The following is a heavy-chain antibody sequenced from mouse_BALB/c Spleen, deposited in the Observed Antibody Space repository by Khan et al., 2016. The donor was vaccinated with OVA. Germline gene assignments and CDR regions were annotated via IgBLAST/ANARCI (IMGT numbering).Heavy chain of an antibody. CDR1: GYSITSDYA. V-gene: IGHV3-2*02. CDR2: ISSSGST. J-gene: IGHJ4*01. D-gene: IGHD2-3*01. CDR3: ARDGSRYNYAMDY. Sequence: QLEESGPGLVKPSQSLSLTCTVTGYSITSDYAWNWIRQFPGNKLEWMGYISSSGSTNYNPALKSRISITRDTSKNQFFLQLNSVTTEYTATYYCARDGSRYNYAMDYWGQGTSVTVSS.